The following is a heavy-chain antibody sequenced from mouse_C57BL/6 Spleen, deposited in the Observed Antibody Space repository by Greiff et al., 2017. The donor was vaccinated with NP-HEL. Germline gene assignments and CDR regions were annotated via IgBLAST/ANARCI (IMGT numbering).Heavy chain of an antibody. CDR3: ARSIVTTRYAMDY. Sequence: EVQRVESGGGLVKPGGSLKLSCAASGFTFSDYGMHWVRQAPEKGLEWVAYISSGSSTIYYADTVKGRFTISRDNAKNTLFLQMTSLRSEDTAMYYCARSIVTTRYAMDYWGQGTSGTVSS. J-gene: IGHJ4*01. V-gene: IGHV5-17*01. CDR1: GFTFSDYG. D-gene: IGHD2-5*01. CDR2: ISSGSSTI.